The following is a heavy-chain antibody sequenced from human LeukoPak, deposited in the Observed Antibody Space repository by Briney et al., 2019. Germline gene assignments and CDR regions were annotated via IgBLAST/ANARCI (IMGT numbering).Heavy chain of an antibody. CDR1: GFSFGSYW. J-gene: IGHJ3*02. Sequence: GGSPRLSCAASGFSFGSYWMYWVRQAPGKGLVCISRVNNDGSGTIYADSVKGRFTISRDNAKNTVFLQLNSLRAEDTAVYYCARGGDFHAFDIWGQGTMVTVSS. CDR3: ARGGDFHAFDI. CDR2: VNNDGSGT. D-gene: IGHD3-3*01. V-gene: IGHV3-74*01.